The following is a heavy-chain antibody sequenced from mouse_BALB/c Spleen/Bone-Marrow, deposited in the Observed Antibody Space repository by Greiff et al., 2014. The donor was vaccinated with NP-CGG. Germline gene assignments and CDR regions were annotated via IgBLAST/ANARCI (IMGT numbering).Heavy chain of an antibody. CDR3: ARKGISTVIATAYYFDY. CDR2: IFPGTGTT. CDR1: GYTFTSYW. Sequence: VKLMESGAELVKPGASVKLSCKTSGYTFTSYWIQWVKQRPGQGLGWIGEIFPGTGTTYYNDKFKDKDTLTIDTSSSTAYMQLSSLTSEDSAVYFCARKGISTVIATAYYFDYWGQGSTLTVSS. J-gene: IGHJ2*01. D-gene: IGHD2-4*01. V-gene: IGHV1S132*01.